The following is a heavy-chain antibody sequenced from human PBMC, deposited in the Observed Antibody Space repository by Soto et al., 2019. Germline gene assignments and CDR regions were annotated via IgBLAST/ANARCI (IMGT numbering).Heavy chain of an antibody. J-gene: IGHJ5*02. Sequence: PSETLSLTCTVSGGSISSSSYYWGWIRQPPGQGLEWIGSIYSRGNTYYNPSLKSRVTISVDKSKNQFFLKLSSVTAADTAVYYCARRFGYDFWSGLFTFDPWGQGTLVTVSS. CDR2: IYSRGNT. V-gene: IGHV4-39*07. CDR1: GGSISSSSYY. CDR3: ARRFGYDFWSGLFTFDP. D-gene: IGHD3-3*01.